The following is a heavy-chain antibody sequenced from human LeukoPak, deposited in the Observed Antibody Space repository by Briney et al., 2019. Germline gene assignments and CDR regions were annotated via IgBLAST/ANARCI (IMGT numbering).Heavy chain of an antibody. CDR3: ARGYSSRWSDFDY. V-gene: IGHV4-61*01. J-gene: IGHJ4*02. CDR2: IYYSGTT. Sequence: SETLSLTCTVPGGSVSSGSSYWSWIRQPPGKGLEWIGYIYYSGTTNYNPSLKSRVTISVDTSKNQFSLKLSSVTAADTAVYYCARGYSSRWSDFDYWGQGTLVTVSS. CDR1: GGSVSSGSSY. D-gene: IGHD6-13*01.